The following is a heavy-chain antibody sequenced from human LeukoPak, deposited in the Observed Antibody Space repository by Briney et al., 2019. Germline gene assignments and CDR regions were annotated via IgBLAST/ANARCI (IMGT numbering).Heavy chain of an antibody. V-gene: IGHV3-9*01. CDR2: ISWNSGSI. CDR3: ARGGGSGRYGLPFDS. CDR1: GFTFDDYA. D-gene: IGHD6-13*01. Sequence: GGSLRLSCAASGFTFDDYAMHWVRQAPGKGLEWVSGISWNSGSIGYADSVKGRFTISRDSAKNSLYLQMNSLRAEDTALYYCARGGGSGRYGLPFDSWGQGTLVTVSS. J-gene: IGHJ4*02.